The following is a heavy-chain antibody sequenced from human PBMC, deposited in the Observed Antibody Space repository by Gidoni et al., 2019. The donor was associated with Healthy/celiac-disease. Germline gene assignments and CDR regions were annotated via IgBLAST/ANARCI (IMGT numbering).Heavy chain of an antibody. J-gene: IGHJ4*02. D-gene: IGHD3-10*01. CDR1: GGTFSSYA. Sequence: QVQLVQSGAEVTKPGSSVKVACKASGGTFSSYAISWVRQAPGQGLEWMGGILPIFGTAHYAQKFQGRVTITADESTSTAYMELSSLRSEDTAVYYCARDHAMVDYYFDYWGQGTLVTVSS. V-gene: IGHV1-69*01. CDR3: ARDHAMVDYYFDY. CDR2: ILPIFGTA.